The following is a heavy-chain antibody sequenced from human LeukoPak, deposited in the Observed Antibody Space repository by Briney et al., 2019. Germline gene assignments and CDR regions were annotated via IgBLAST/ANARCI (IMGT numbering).Heavy chain of an antibody. CDR3: AGERALLTASRPFDS. CDR1: GFTFSSYW. Sequence: GGSLRLSCAASGFTFSSYWMSWVRQAPGKGLEWVANIKQDGSEKYYVDSVKGRFTISRDNAKNSLYLQMNSLRAEDTAVCYCAGERALLTASRPFDSWGQGTLVTVSS. J-gene: IGHJ4*02. D-gene: IGHD6-6*01. CDR2: IKQDGSEK. V-gene: IGHV3-7*01.